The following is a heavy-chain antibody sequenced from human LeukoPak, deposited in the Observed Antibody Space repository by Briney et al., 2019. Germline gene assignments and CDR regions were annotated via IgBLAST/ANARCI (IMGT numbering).Heavy chain of an antibody. CDR3: ARDNWQQPDNNYYYMDV. CDR1: GFTFSSYS. V-gene: IGHV3-21*01. J-gene: IGHJ6*03. CDR2: ISSSSTYI. Sequence: PGGSLRLSCAASGFTFSSYSMNWVRQAPGKGLEWVSFISSSSTYIYYADSVKGRFTISRDNAKNSVYLQMNSLRAEDTAVYYCARDNWQQPDNNYYYMDVWGKGTTVIVSS. D-gene: IGHD6-13*01.